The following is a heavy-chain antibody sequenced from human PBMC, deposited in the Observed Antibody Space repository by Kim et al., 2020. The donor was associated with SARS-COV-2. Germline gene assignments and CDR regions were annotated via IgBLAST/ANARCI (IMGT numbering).Heavy chain of an antibody. CDR3: AKDKRYSSGWSPSDY. Sequence: GGSLRLSCAASGFTFSSYGMHWVRQAPGKGLEWVAVISYDGSNKYYADSVKGRFTISRDNSKNTLYLQMNSLRAEDTAVYYCAKDKRYSSGWSPSDYWGQGTLVTVSS. J-gene: IGHJ4*02. V-gene: IGHV3-30*18. CDR2: ISYDGSNK. CDR1: GFTFSSYG. D-gene: IGHD6-19*01.